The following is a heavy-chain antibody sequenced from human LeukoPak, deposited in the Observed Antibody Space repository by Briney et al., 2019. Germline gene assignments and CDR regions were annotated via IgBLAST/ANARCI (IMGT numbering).Heavy chain of an antibody. D-gene: IGHD4-17*01. J-gene: IGHJ6*03. CDR1: GYTFTSYG. CDR3: ARRGGKNYGDYVLYYYYMDV. CDR2: ISAYNGNT. V-gene: IGHV1-18*01. Sequence: GASVKVSCKASGYTFTSYGISWVRQAPGQGLEWMGWISAYNGNTNYAQKLQGRVTMTTDTSTSTAYMELRSLGSDDTAVYYCARRGGKNYGDYVLYYYYMDVWGTGTTVTVSS.